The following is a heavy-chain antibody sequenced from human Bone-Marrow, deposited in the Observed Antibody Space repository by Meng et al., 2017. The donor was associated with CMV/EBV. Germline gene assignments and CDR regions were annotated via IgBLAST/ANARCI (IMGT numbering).Heavy chain of an antibody. CDR2: INDSGST. CDR3: ARDSSGYFLLDS. V-gene: IGHV4-38-2*02. CDR1: GHSISSDYF. Sequence: GSLRLSCRVSGHSISSDYFWGWVRQPPGKGLEWVGINDSGSTYNNPSLKSRVAISVDTSGTQFSLTLSSVTAADTAVYYCARDSSGYFLLDSWGQGTMVTVSS. J-gene: IGHJ4*02. D-gene: IGHD3-22*01.